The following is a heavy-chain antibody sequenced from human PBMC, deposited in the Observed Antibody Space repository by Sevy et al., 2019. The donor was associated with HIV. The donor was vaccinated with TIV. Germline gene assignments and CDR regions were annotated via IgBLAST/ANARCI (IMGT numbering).Heavy chain of an antibody. CDR3: ARDCSSSTCLWGLDV. J-gene: IGHJ6*02. Sequence: GGSLRLSCGGSGFTFSSYWMSWVRQAPGKGLEWVANIKKDGSKRYYVDSVKGRFTISRDNAKKSLYLQMNSLRTEDTAVDYCARDCSSSTCLWGLDVWGQGTTVTVSS. CDR1: GFTFSSYW. D-gene: IGHD2-2*01. CDR2: IKKDGSKR. V-gene: IGHV3-7*03.